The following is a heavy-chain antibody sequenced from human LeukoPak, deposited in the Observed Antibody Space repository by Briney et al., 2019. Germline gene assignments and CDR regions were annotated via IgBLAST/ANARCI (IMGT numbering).Heavy chain of an antibody. J-gene: IGHJ4*02. CDR1: GYTFTGYY. Sequence: ASVKVSCKASGYTFTGYYMHWVRQAPGQGLEWMGWINPNSGGTNYAQKLQGRVTMATDTSTSTAYMELRSLRSDDTAVYYCARNRGYSYDYGDYWGQGTLVTVSS. V-gene: IGHV1-2*02. CDR3: ARNRGYSYDYGDY. D-gene: IGHD5-18*01. CDR2: INPNSGGT.